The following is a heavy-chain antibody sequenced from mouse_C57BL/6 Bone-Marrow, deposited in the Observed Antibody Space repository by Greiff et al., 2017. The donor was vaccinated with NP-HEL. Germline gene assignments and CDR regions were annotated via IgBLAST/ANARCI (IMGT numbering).Heavy chain of an antibody. D-gene: IGHD1-1*01. J-gene: IGHJ4*01. CDR1: GYTFTTYP. CDR3: ARRYYGSSCDAMDY. CDR2: FHPYNDDT. Sequence: QVQLQQSGAELVKPGASVKMSCKASGYTFTTYPIQWMKQNHGKSLEWIGNFHPYNDDTKYNEKFKGKATLTVEKSSSTVYLELSRLTSDDAAVYYCARRYYGSSCDAMDYWGQGTSVTVSS. V-gene: IGHV1-47*01.